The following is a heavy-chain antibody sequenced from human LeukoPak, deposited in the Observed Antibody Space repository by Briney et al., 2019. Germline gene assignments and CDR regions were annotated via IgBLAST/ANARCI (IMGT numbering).Heavy chain of an antibody. V-gene: IGHV1-18*01. D-gene: IGHD2-2*01. Sequence: GASVKVSCKASDYTFTSYGISWVRQAPGQGLEWKGWISAYNGNTNYAQKLQGRVTMTTDTSTSTAYMELRSLRSDDTAVYYRARDVWRIVVVPAAHWSQGTLVTVSS. CDR1: DYTFTSYG. J-gene: IGHJ4*02. CDR2: ISAYNGNT. CDR3: ARDVWRIVVVPAAH.